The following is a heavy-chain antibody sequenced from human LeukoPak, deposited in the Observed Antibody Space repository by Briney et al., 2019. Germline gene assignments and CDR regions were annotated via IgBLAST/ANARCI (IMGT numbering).Heavy chain of an antibody. V-gene: IGHV3-9*01. CDR2: ISWNSGSI. J-gene: IGHJ4*02. Sequence: PGGSLRLSCAASEFTFSTYWMHWVRQAPGKGLVWVSGISWNSGSIGYADSVKGRFTISRDNAKNSLYLQMNSLRAEDTALYYCAKGIPSGDYYDSSGYYLFDYWGQGTLVTVSS. D-gene: IGHD3-22*01. CDR3: AKGIPSGDYYDSSGYYLFDY. CDR1: EFTFSTYW.